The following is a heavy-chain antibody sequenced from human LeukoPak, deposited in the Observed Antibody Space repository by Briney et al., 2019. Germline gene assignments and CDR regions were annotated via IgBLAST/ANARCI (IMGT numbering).Heavy chain of an antibody. CDR2: IIPIFGTA. V-gene: IGHV1-69*01. J-gene: IGHJ4*02. D-gene: IGHD3-3*01. CDR3: ARARTHGCGLCGED. Sequence: TSVKVSCKASGGTFTSYAISWVRQAPGQGLEWMGGIIPIFGTANYAQKFQGRVTITADESTSTAYMELSSLRSEDTAVYYCARARTHGCGLCGEDWGQGTLVTVSS. CDR1: GGTFTSYA.